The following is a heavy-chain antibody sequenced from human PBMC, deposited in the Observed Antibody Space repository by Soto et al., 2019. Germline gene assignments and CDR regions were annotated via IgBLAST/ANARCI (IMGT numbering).Heavy chain of an antibody. Sequence: SVKVSCKASGGTFSSYSISWVRQAPGQGLEWMGGIIPIFGTANYAQKFQGRVTITADKSTSTAYMELSSLRSEDTAVYYCASRLWSGYAAANHAFDIWGQGTMVTVSS. CDR3: ASRLWSGYAAANHAFDI. D-gene: IGHD3-3*01. J-gene: IGHJ3*02. V-gene: IGHV1-69*06. CDR2: IIPIFGTA. CDR1: GGTFSSYS.